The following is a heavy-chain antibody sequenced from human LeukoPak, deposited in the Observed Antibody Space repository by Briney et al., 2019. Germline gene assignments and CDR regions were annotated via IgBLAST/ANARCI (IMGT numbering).Heavy chain of an antibody. CDR3: ARGPVSFYYYYYGMDV. CDR2: INHSGST. Sequence: SETLSLTCAVYGGSFSGYYWSWIRQPPGTGLEWIGEINHSGSTNYNPSLKSRVTISVDTSKNQFSLKLSSVTAADTAVYYCARGPVSFYYYYYGMDVWGQGTTVTVSS. V-gene: IGHV4-34*01. J-gene: IGHJ6*02. D-gene: IGHD1-14*01. CDR1: GGSFSGYY.